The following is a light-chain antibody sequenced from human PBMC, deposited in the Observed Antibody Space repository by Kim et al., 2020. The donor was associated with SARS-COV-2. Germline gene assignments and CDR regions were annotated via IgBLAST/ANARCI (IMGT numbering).Light chain of an antibody. J-gene: IGKJ1*01. Sequence: SLSPGESATLSRRANQSVTYLAWYQQKPGQAPSLLMFRASSRAPGIPDRFSGSGSGTDFTLTIDRLEPEDFAVYYCQQYGRTPRTFGQGTKVDIK. V-gene: IGKV3-20*01. CDR1: QSVTY. CDR3: QQYGRTPRT. CDR2: RAS.